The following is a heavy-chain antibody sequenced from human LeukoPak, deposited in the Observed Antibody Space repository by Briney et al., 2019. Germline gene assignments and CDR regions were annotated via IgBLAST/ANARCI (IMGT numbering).Heavy chain of an antibody. CDR2: ITSSGSTI. CDR3: ASEFIVGATFDY. D-gene: IGHD1-26*01. V-gene: IGHV3-48*03. J-gene: IGHJ4*02. Sequence: GGSLRLSCAASGFTFRSYGMNWVRQAPGKGLEWVSYITSSGSTIYYADSVKGRFTISRDNAKTSLYLQMNSLRAVDTAVYYCASEFIVGATFDYWGQGTLVTVSS. CDR1: GFTFRSYG.